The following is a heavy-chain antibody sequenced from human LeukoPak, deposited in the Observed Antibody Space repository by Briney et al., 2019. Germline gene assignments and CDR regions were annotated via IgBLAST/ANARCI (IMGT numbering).Heavy chain of an antibody. V-gene: IGHV4-59*01. CDR3: ARDYGDYPGYYYYGMDV. D-gene: IGHD4-17*01. Sequence: SETLSLTCTVSGGSISSYYWSWIRQPPGKGLVWIGYIYYSGSTNYNPSLKSRVTISVDTSKNQFSLKLSSVTAADTAVYYCARDYGDYPGYYYYGMDVWGQGTTVTVSS. J-gene: IGHJ6*02. CDR1: GGSISSYY. CDR2: IYYSGST.